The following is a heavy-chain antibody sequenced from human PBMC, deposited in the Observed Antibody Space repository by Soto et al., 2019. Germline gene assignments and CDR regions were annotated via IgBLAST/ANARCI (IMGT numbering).Heavy chain of an antibody. CDR1: GFTFSSYG. CDR3: AKDPEMATTPDY. D-gene: IGHD5-12*01. V-gene: IGHV3-30*18. Sequence: QVQLVESGGGVVQPGRSLRLSCAASGFTFSSYGMHWVRQAPGKGLEWVAVISYDGSNKYYADSVKGRFTISRDNSKNTLYLQMNSLRAEDTAVYYCAKDPEMATTPDYWGQGTLVTVSS. CDR2: ISYDGSNK. J-gene: IGHJ4*02.